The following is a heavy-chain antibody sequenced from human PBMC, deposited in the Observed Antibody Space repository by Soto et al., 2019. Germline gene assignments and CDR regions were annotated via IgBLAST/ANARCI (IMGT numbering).Heavy chain of an antibody. CDR1: GFTFSSYA. J-gene: IGHJ4*02. V-gene: IGHV3-23*01. D-gene: IGHD6-6*01. CDR3: AKDLWGNSGSSLDSDY. CDR2: ISGSGGST. Sequence: GGSLRLSCAASGFTFSSYAMSWVRQAPGKGLEWVSAISGSGGSTYYADSVKGRFTISRDNSKNTLYLQMNSLRAEDTAVYYCAKDLWGNSGSSLDSDYWGQGTLVTVSS.